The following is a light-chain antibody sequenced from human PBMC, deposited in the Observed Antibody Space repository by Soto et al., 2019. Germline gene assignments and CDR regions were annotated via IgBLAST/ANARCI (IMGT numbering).Light chain of an antibody. J-gene: IGKJ2*01. CDR3: QQRSNWPYT. Sequence: EIVLTQSPATLSLSPGERATLSCRASQSVSSYLAWYQQKPGQAPRLLIYDASNRATGIPARFSGSGSGTDITLTISRLEPEDFAVYYCQQRSNWPYTFGQGTKREIK. V-gene: IGKV3-11*01. CDR2: DAS. CDR1: QSVSSY.